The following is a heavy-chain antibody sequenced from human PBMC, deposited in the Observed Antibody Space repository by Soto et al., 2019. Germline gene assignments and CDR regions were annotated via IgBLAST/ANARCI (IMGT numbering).Heavy chain of an antibody. CDR3: AREWGGYDLHYYYYGMDV. J-gene: IGHJ6*02. Sequence: QVQLVQSGAEVKKPGSSVKVSCKASGGTFSSYAISWVRQAPGQGLEWMGGIIPIFGTANYAQKFQGRVTITADKSTSTAYMELSSLRSEDTAVYYCAREWGGYDLHYYYYGMDVWGQGTTVTVSS. D-gene: IGHD5-12*01. V-gene: IGHV1-69*06. CDR2: IIPIFGTA. CDR1: GGTFSSYA.